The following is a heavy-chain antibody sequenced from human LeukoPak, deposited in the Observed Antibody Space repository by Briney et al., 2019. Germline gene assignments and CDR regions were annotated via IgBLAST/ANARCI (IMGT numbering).Heavy chain of an antibody. CDR3: AREVKVGAFDI. V-gene: IGHV7-4-1*02. J-gene: IGHJ3*02. CDR1: GYTFTSYG. D-gene: IGHD1-26*01. CDR2: INTNTGKP. Sequence: ASVKVSCKASGYTFTSYGISWVRQAPGQGLEWLGWINTNTGKPMYAQGFTGRFVFSLDTSVSTTYLQISSPKAEDTAVYYCAREVKVGAFDIWGQGTMVTVSS.